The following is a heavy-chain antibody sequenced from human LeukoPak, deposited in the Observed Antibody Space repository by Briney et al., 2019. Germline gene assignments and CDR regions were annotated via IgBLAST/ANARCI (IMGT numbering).Heavy chain of an antibody. CDR1: GYTFTSYD. Sequence: ASVKVSCKASGYTFTSYDINWVRQATGQGLEWMGWMNPNSGNTGYAQKFQGRVTMTRNTSISTAYMELRSLRSDDTAVYYCARSGRGTYYYFDLWGQGTLVTVSS. D-gene: IGHD1-26*01. CDR2: MNPNSGNT. J-gene: IGHJ4*02. V-gene: IGHV1-8*01. CDR3: ARSGRGTYYYFDL.